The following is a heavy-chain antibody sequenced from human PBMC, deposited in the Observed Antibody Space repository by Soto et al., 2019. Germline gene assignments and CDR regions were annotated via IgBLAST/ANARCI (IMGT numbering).Heavy chain of an antibody. Sequence: QVQLQESGPGLVKPSQTLSLTCTVSGGSISSGGYYWSWIRQHPGKGLEWIGYIYYSGSTYYNPSLKSRVTISVDTSKNQFSLKLSSVTAADTAVYYCARDGYCSGGSCRTRNYYYGMDVWGQGTTVTVSS. CDR1: GGSISSGGYY. CDR3: ARDGYCSGGSCRTRNYYYGMDV. V-gene: IGHV4-31*03. CDR2: IYYSGST. J-gene: IGHJ6*02. D-gene: IGHD2-15*01.